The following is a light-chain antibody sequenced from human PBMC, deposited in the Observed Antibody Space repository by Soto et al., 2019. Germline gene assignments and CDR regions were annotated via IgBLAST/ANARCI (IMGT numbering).Light chain of an antibody. CDR1: SSDVGGYNY. CDR2: EVS. V-gene: IGLV2-8*01. J-gene: IGLJ1*01. CDR3: SSYAGSNNYV. Sequence: QSVLTQLPSASGSPGQSVTISCTGTSSDVGGYNYVSWYQQHPGKAPKLMIYEVSKRPSGVPDRFSGSKSGNTASLTVSGLQAEDEADYYCSSYAGSNNYVYGTGTK.